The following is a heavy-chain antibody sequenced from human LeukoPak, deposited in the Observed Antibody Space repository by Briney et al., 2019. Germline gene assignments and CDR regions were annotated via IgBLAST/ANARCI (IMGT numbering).Heavy chain of an antibody. D-gene: IGHD4-23*01. J-gene: IGHJ4*02. CDR2: IYYSGGT. Sequence: SETLSLTCTVSGGTISSYYLSWIRQPPGKGLEWIGYIYYSGGTNYNPSLKSRVTISLDTSKNQFSLKLSSVTAADTAVYYCARGGNSLLHYFDYWGQGTLVTVSS. CDR3: ARGGNSLLHYFDY. V-gene: IGHV4-59*08. CDR1: GGTISSYY.